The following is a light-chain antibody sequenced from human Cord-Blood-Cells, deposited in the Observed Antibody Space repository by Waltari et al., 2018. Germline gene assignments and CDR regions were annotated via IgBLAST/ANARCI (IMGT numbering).Light chain of an antibody. V-gene: IGLV2-14*01. CDR1: SSDVGGYNY. CDR3: SSYTSSSTLPYV. CDR2: DVT. J-gene: IGLJ1*01. Sequence: QSALTQPASVSGSPGQSTTISCTVTSSDVGGYNYVSWYQQHPGNAPKLMIYDVTNRPSGVSNRFSGSKSGNTASLTISGLQAEDEADYYCSSYTSSSTLPYVFGTGTKVTVL.